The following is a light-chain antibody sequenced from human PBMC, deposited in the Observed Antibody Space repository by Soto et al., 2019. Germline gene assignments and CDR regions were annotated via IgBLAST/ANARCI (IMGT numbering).Light chain of an antibody. J-gene: IGKJ4*01. CDR2: DAS. CDR1: QGISSF. Sequence: DIQMTQSPSSLSASVGDRVTITCRASQGISSFLAWFQQKPGKAPKSLIYDASTLQSGVSSRFSGSGSDTHFTLTISSLQPEDFATYYCQQYDDLPLTFGGGTKVEIK. CDR3: QQYDDLPLT. V-gene: IGKV1-16*01.